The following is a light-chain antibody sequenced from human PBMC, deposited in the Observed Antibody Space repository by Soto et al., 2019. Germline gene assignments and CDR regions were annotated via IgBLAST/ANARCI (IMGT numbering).Light chain of an antibody. CDR1: SSDVGVYNY. CDR3: SSYTSSSTLV. V-gene: IGLV2-14*01. CDR2: EVS. Sequence: QSALTQPASVSGSPEQSITISCTGTSSDVGVYNYVSWYQQHPGKAPKLMIYEVSNRPSGVSNRFSGSKSGNTASLTISGLQAEDEADYYCSSYTSSSTLVFGGGTQLTVL. J-gene: IGLJ3*02.